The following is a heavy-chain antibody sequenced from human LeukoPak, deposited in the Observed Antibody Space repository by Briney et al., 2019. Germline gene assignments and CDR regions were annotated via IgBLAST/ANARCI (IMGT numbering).Heavy chain of an antibody. Sequence: PSETLFLTCTASGASISSYYWSWIRQPPGKGLEWIGYVYYSGSTNYNPSFKCRVTISVDTSKNQFSLKLSSGTAADTAVYYCARTNMARDAFDIWGQGTMVTVSS. J-gene: IGHJ3*02. V-gene: IGHV4-59*08. CDR1: GASISSYY. CDR3: ARTNMARDAFDI. CDR2: VYYSGST. D-gene: IGHD5-24*01.